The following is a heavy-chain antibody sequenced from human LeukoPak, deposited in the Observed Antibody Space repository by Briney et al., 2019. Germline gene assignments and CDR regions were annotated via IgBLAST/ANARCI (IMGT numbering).Heavy chain of an antibody. V-gene: IGHV3-23*01. CDR1: GFTLSSYE. J-gene: IGHJ4*02. D-gene: IGHD5-18*01. CDR2: VSTSGGDT. CDR3: GKGRTGYSYGYGIDS. Sequence: GGSLRLSCAASGFTLSSYEMNWVRQAPGKGLEWVSSVSTSGGDTYNADSVKGRFTISRDNSKNTLYLQMNSLRAEDTAVYYCGKGRTGYSYGYGIDSWGQGTLVTVSS.